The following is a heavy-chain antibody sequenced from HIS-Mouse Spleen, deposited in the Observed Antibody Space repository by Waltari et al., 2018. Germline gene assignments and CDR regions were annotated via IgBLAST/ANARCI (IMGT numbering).Heavy chain of an antibody. Sequence: QLQLQESGSGLVKPSQTLSLTCAVSGGSISSVGYSWSWIRPPPGKGLEWIGYIYHSGSTYYNPSIKSRVTISVDRSKNQFSLKLSSVTAADTAVYYCAAVEAVARRGWYFDLWGRGTLVTVSS. D-gene: IGHD6-19*01. J-gene: IGHJ2*01. V-gene: IGHV4-30-2*01. CDR3: AAVEAVARRGWYFDL. CDR1: GGSISSVGYS. CDR2: IYHSGST.